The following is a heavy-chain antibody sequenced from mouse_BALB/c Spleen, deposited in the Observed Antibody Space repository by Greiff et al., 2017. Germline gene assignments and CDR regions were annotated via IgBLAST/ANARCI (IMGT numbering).Heavy chain of an antibody. J-gene: IGHJ4*01. Sequence: EVQLQESGPGLVKPSQSLSLTCSVTGYSITSGYYWNWIRQFPGNKLEWMGYISYDGSNNYNPSLKNRISITRDTSKNQFFLKLNSVTTEDTATYYCARYEYYAMDYWGQGTSVTVSS. V-gene: IGHV3-6*02. CDR3: ARYEYYAMDY. CDR1: GYSITSGYY. CDR2: ISYDGSN. D-gene: IGHD2-14*01.